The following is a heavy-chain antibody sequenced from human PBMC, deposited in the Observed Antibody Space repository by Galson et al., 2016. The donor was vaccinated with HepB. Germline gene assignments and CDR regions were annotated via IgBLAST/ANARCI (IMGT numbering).Heavy chain of an antibody. Sequence: SLRLSCAASGFTVSDYYMSWIRQAPGKGLEWVSYISSSGSTIYYADSVKGRFTISRDNAKNSLYLQMNSLRAEDTAVYYCARDNGDFWSGYTDGLFDYWGQGTLVTVSS. CDR2: ISSSGSTI. D-gene: IGHD3-3*01. CDR3: ARDNGDFWSGYTDGLFDY. J-gene: IGHJ4*02. CDR1: GFTVSDYY. V-gene: IGHV3-11*01.